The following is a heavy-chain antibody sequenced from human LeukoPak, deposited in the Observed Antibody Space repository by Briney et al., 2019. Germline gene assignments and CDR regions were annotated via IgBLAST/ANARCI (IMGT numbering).Heavy chain of an antibody. D-gene: IGHD6-19*01. J-gene: IGHJ6*03. Sequence: GGSLRLSCAASGFTFSSYEMNWVRQAPGKGLEWVSYISGSGSTIYYADSVKGRFTISRDNAKNSLYLRMNSLRAEDTAVYYCARVALWLANYYYYYMDVWGKGTTVTVSS. CDR3: ARVALWLANYYYYYMDV. V-gene: IGHV3-48*03. CDR2: ISGSGSTI. CDR1: GFTFSSYE.